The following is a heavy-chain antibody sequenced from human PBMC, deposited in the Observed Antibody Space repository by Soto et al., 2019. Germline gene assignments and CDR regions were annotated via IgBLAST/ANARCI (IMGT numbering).Heavy chain of an antibody. V-gene: IGHV4-34*01. Sequence: PSETLSLTCAVYGGSFSGYYWSWIRQPPGKGLEWIGEINHSGSTNYNPSLKSRVTISVDTSKNQFSLKLSSVTAADTAVYYCARGAGDFWSGYYRGALGYYYGMDVWGHGTTVTVSS. CDR2: INHSGST. CDR1: GGSFSGYY. CDR3: ARGAGDFWSGYYRGALGYYYGMDV. D-gene: IGHD3-3*01. J-gene: IGHJ6*02.